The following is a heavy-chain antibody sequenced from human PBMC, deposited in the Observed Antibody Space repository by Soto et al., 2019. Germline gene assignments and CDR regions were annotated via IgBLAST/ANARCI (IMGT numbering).Heavy chain of an antibody. D-gene: IGHD2-15*01. CDR2: ITSDGDST. CDR1: GFTFSNYA. J-gene: IGHJ4*01. V-gene: IGHV3-64D*06. CDR3: VKGNQLLRYYFEF. Sequence: EVQLVESGGALVQPGGSLRLSCSVSGFTFSNYAMHWVRQAPGKGLEYISGITSDGDSTWHADSVKDRFTISRDNSKNTLYLQMSSLRVDDTAKYYCVKGNQLLRYYFEFWGPGTLLTVSS.